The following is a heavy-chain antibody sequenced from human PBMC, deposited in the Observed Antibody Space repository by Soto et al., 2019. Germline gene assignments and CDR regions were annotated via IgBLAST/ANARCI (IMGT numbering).Heavy chain of an antibody. CDR3: ARGYLSPNPSSFGLVVGMDV. CDR2: IIPIFGTA. CDR1: GYTFTSYG. J-gene: IGHJ6*02. V-gene: IGHV1-69*06. D-gene: IGHD3-3*01. Sequence: AVKLCCKASGYTFTSYGISWVRQAPGQGLEWMGGIIPIFGTANYAQKFQGRVTITADKSTSTAYMELSSLRSEDTAVYYCARGYLSPNPSSFGLVVGMDVCGQGSTVIVS.